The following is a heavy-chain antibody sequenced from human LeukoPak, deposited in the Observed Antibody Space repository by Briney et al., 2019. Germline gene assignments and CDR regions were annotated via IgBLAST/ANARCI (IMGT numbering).Heavy chain of an antibody. CDR2: ISGSGGST. J-gene: IGHJ4*02. V-gene: IGHV3-23*01. D-gene: IGHD3-10*01. CDR3: ANPRIDYYGSGSYRH. Sequence: GVSLRLSCAASGFTFSSYAMSWVRQAPGKGLEWVSAISGSGGSTYYADSVKGRFTISRDNSKNTLYLQMNSLRAEDTAVYYCANPRIDYYGSGSYRHWGQGTLVTVSS. CDR1: GFTFSSYA.